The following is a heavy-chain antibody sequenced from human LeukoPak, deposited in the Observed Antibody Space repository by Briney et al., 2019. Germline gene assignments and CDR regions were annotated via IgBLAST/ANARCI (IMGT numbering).Heavy chain of an antibody. D-gene: IGHD1-26*01. CDR1: GGSHSSYP. CDR3: ARHRVSGSSYSALEY. V-gene: IGHV4-59*08. Sequence: PSGTLSHTCPVTGGSHSSYPWSGLRPPPARGLEWIGYIYYSGSSNYNPSLKSRVIISVDTSKNHFSLNLSSVTAADTAVYYCARHRVSGSSYSALEYWGQGTLVTVSS. J-gene: IGHJ4*02. CDR2: IYYSGSS.